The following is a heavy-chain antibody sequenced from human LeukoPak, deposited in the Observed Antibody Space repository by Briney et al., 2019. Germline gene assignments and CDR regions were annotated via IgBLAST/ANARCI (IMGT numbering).Heavy chain of an antibody. Sequence: SETLSLTCTVSGGSISSYYWSWIRQPPGKGLEWIGYIYYSGSTNYNPSLKSRVTILVDTSKNQFSLKLSSVTAADTAVYYCVRGLFGALDYWGQGTLVTVSS. J-gene: IGHJ4*02. V-gene: IGHV4-59*01. CDR1: GGSISSYY. CDR3: VRGLFGALDY. D-gene: IGHD3-3*01. CDR2: IYYSGST.